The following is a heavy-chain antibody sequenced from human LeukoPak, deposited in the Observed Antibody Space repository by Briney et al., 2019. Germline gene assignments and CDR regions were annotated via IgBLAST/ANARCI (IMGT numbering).Heavy chain of an antibody. Sequence: GGSLRLSCAASGCTFSRYSMNRVRRAPGKGLEWVSFISSSSSAIYYADSAKGRFTISRDNAKNSLSLQMNSLTDEDTAVYYCARAPVIDYYGSGSYFDYWGQGTLVTVSS. CDR3: ARAPVIDYYGSGSYFDY. CDR2: ISSSSSAI. D-gene: IGHD3-10*01. V-gene: IGHV3-48*02. J-gene: IGHJ4*02. CDR1: GCTFSRYS.